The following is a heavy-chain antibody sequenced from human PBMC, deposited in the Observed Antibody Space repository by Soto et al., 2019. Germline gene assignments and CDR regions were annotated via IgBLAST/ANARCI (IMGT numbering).Heavy chain of an antibody. V-gene: IGHV1-18*04. Sequence: ASVKVSCKASGYTFTSYGISWVRQAPGQGLEWMGWISAYNGNTNYAQKLQGRVTITTDTSTSTAYMELRSLRSDDTAVYYCARDLLSDMDGNNWFDPWRDGPLVPASP. CDR1: GYTFTSYG. CDR2: ISAYNGNT. CDR3: ARDLLSDMDGNNWFDP. J-gene: IGHJ5*02.